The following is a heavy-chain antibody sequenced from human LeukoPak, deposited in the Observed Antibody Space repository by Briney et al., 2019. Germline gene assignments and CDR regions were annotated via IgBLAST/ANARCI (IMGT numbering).Heavy chain of an antibody. D-gene: IGHD2-15*01. CDR2: INQDGTEK. J-gene: IGHJ4*02. CDR1: GFTFTTYW. CDR3: AREAVYCSGGSCYEGYFDY. V-gene: IGHV3-7*01. Sequence: GESLRLSCAASGFTFTTYWMSWVRQFPGKGLQWVANINQDGTEKYYVDSVKGRFTISRDNAKNSLYLQMNSLRAEDTAVYYCAREAVYCSGGSCYEGYFDYWGRGTLVTVSS.